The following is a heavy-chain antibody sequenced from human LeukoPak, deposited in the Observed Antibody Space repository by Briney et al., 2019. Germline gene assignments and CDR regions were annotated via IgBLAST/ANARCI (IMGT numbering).Heavy chain of an antibody. Sequence: GGSLRLSCAASGFTFSNYNIQWVRQAPGKGLEWLSYIDSSGRTTYYSDSVRGRFTVSRDNAKNSLYLQMNSLRAEDTAVYYCARGRTDTNYFDYWGQGTLVTVSS. CDR3: ARGRTDTNYFDY. J-gene: IGHJ4*02. V-gene: IGHV3-48*01. CDR2: IDSSGRTT. CDR1: GFTFSNYN. D-gene: IGHD1-14*01.